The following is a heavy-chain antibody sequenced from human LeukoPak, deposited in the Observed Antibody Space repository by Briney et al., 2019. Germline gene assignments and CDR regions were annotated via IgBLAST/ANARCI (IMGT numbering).Heavy chain of an antibody. J-gene: IGHJ4*02. CDR3: AKRQPYYFDY. V-gene: IGHV3-23*01. CDR1: GFTFSYYG. D-gene: IGHD1-1*01. Sequence: PGGSLRLSCAASGFTFSYYGMSWVRQAPGKGLEWVSSVNSGDGTYYADSVRGWFTISRDKSRNTLYLQMNSLRADDTAIYYCAKRQPYYFDYWGQGTLVTVSS. CDR2: VNSGDGT.